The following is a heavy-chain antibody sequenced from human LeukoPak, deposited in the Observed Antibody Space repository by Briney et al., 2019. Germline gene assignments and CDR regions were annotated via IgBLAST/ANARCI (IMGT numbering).Heavy chain of an antibody. J-gene: IGHJ5*02. CDR3: ARDLGRGVLRS. CDR2: INHSGST. D-gene: IGHD3-16*01. V-gene: IGHV4-34*01. CDR1: GGSFSGYY. Sequence: SETLSLTCAVYGGSFSGYYWSWIRQPPGKGLEWIGEINHSGSTNYNPSLKSRVTISVDTSKNQFSLKLSSVTAADTAVYYCARDLGRGVLRSWGQGTLVTVSS.